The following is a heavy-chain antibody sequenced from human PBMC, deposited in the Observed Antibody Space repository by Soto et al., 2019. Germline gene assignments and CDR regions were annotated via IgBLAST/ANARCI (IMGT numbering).Heavy chain of an antibody. CDR3: ASLGYCSGGSCRVYYYGMDV. CDR1: GFSFSTSS. CDR2: ISSDSNYI. D-gene: IGHD2-15*01. Sequence: ESGGGLVKPGGSLRLSCTASGFSFSTSSMNWVRQAPGKGLEWVSSISSDSNYIYYADSMKGRFTISRDNAKNSLYLQLDSLRAEDTAVYYCASLGYCSGGSCRVYYYGMDVWGQGTTVSVSS. J-gene: IGHJ6*02. V-gene: IGHV3-21*01.